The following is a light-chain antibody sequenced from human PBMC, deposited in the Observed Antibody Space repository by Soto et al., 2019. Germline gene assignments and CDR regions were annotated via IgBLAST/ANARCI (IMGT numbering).Light chain of an antibody. CDR3: QQYGRSPFT. J-gene: IGKJ3*01. CDR1: QSVSSNN. CDR2: GAS. Sequence: EIVLTQSPGTLSLSPGERGTLSCRASQSVSSNNLAWYQQRPGQAPRVVIYGASTRATGIPERFSGSGSGKDFTLTISRLEPEDFAVYYCQQYGRSPFTLGPGTKVDIK. V-gene: IGKV3-20*01.